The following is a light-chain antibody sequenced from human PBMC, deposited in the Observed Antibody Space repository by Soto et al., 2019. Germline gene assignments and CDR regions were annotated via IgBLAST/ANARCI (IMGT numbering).Light chain of an antibody. CDR3: SLYTSSITYV. V-gene: IGLV2-18*01. CDR1: NSDVGSFNH. J-gene: IGLJ1*01. CDR2: EVT. Sequence: QSALTQPPSVSGSLGQSVTISCTGTNSDVGSFNHISWYQQPPGTAPKLMIYEVTSRPSGVPDRFSGSKSGNTASLTISGLQAEDEADYYCSLYTSSITYVVGTGTNVTVL.